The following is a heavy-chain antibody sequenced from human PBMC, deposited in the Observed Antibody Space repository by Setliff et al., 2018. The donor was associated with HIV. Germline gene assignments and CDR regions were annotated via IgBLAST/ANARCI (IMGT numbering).Heavy chain of an antibody. CDR2: IYTSGST. V-gene: IGHV4-4*07. CDR1: GGSISSYY. CDR3: ARELTEYYYYYMDV. Sequence: NPSETLSLTCTVSGGSISSYYWSWIRQPAGKGLEWIGRIYTSGSTNYNPSLKSRVTMSVDTSKNQFSLKLSSVTAADTAVYYCARELTEYYYYYMDVWGKGTTVTVSS. J-gene: IGHJ6*03.